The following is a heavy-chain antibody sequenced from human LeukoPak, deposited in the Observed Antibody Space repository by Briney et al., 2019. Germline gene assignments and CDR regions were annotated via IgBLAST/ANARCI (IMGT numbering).Heavy chain of an antibody. CDR3: AKAVAATGHYYFGMDV. Sequence: GRSLRLSCTASGFTFSSYGMHWVRQAPGKGLEWVAVIWFDGSNKYYADSVKGRLTISRDNSKSTLYLQMNSLRAEDTAVYYSAKAVAATGHYYFGMDVWGQGTTVTVSS. CDR2: IWFDGSNK. V-gene: IGHV3-33*06. CDR1: GFTFSSYG. D-gene: IGHD6-19*01. J-gene: IGHJ6*02.